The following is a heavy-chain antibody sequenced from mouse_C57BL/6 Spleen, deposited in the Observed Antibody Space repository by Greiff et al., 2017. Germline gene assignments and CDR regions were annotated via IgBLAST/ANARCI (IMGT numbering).Heavy chain of an antibody. V-gene: IGHV1-81*01. CDR2: IYPRSGNT. Sequence: QVQLKESGAELARPGASVKLSCKASGYTFTSYGISWVKQRTGQGLEWIGEIYPRSGNTYYNEKFKGKATLTADKSSSTAYMELRSLTSEDSAVYFCARRHYDYDDYAMDYWGQGTSVTVSS. CDR3: ARRHYDYDDYAMDY. D-gene: IGHD2-4*01. J-gene: IGHJ4*01. CDR1: GYTFTSYG.